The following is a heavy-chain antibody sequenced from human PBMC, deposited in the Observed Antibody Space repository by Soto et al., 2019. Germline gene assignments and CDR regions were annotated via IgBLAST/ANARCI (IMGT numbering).Heavy chain of an antibody. V-gene: IGHV4-34*01. J-gene: IGHJ6*02. CDR2: INHSGST. CDR1: GGSFSGYY. Sequence: SETLSLTCAVYGGSFSGYYLSWIRQPPGKGLEWIGEINHSGSTNYNPSLKSRVTISVDTSKNQFSLKLSSVTAADTAVYYCARGQARGSYYYYYYGMDVWGQGTTVTVSS. D-gene: IGHD1-26*01. CDR3: ARGQARGSYYYYYYGMDV.